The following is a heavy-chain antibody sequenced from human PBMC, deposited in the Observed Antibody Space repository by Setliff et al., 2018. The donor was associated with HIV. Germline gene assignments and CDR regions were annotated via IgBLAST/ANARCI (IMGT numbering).Heavy chain of an antibody. CDR3: APLVGATGAPSY. J-gene: IGHJ4*02. Sequence: GGSLRLSCAASGFTFSSYEMNWVRQAPGKGLEWVSYISTSGNRIHYADSVKGRFTISRDNAKNSLYLQMDSLRAEDTAVYYCAPLVGATGAPSYWGQGTLVTV. V-gene: IGHV3-48*03. CDR2: ISTSGNRI. CDR1: GFTFSSYE. D-gene: IGHD1-26*01.